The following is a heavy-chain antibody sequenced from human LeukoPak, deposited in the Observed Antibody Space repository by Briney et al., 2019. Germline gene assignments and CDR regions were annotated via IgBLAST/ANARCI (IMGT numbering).Heavy chain of an antibody. CDR3: ARYSSWYVDY. CDR1: GGSISSYY. V-gene: IGHV4-59*01. J-gene: IGHJ4*02. Sequence: LSETLSLTCTVSGGSISSYYWSWIRQPPGKGLEWIGYIYYIGSTNYNPSLKSRVTISVDTSKNQFSLKLSSVTAADTAVYYCARYSSWYVDYWGQGTLVTVSS. D-gene: IGHD6-13*01. CDR2: IYYIGST.